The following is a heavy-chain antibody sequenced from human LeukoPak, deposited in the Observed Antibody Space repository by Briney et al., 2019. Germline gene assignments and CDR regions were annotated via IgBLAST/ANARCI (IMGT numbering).Heavy chain of an antibody. D-gene: IGHD3-10*01. J-gene: IGHJ4*02. CDR3: TTDHHLLWSRELGSTFYGDY. V-gene: IGHV3-15*01. CDR1: GFTFSNAW. Sequence: PGGSLRLSCAASGFTFSNAWMNWVRQAPGKGLEWVGRIKSKTDGGTTDYAAPVKGRFTISRDDSKNTLYLQMNSLKTEDTAVYYCTTDHHLLWSRELGSTFYGDYWGQGTLVSVSS. CDR2: IKSKTDGGTT.